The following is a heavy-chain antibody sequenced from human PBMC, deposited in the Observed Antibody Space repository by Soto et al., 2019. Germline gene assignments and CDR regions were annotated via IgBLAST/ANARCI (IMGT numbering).Heavy chain of an antibody. CDR3: AKDEYYYSRSGYYIFDS. Sequence: PSETLSLTCNVSGGSISNSSYYWSWIRQPPGKGLEWIGYIYNSGSTIYNPSLKSRVTISVDTSKNQFSLKLNSVTAADTALYYCAKDEYYYSRSGYYIFDSWGQGTLVTVSS. D-gene: IGHD3-22*01. V-gene: IGHV4-61*01. CDR1: GGSISNSSYY. J-gene: IGHJ4*02. CDR2: IYNSGST.